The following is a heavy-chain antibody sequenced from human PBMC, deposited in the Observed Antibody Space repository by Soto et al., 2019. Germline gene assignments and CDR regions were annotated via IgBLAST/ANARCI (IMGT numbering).Heavy chain of an antibody. CDR2: ISYDGSNK. Sequence: GGSLRLSCAASGFTFSSYAMHWVRPAPGKGLEWVAVISYDGSNKYYADSVKGRFTISRDNSKNTLYLQMNSPRAEDTAVYYCAKVDGSGSPSQVDVWGQGTTVTVSS. J-gene: IGHJ6*02. D-gene: IGHD3-10*01. CDR1: GFTFSSYA. CDR3: AKVDGSGSPSQVDV. V-gene: IGHV3-30-3*01.